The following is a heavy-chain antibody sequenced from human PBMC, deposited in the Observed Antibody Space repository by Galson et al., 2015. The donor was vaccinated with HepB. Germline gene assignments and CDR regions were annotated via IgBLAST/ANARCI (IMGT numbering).Heavy chain of an antibody. J-gene: IGHJ6*02. V-gene: IGHV1-69*13. CDR2: FIPIFGTA. D-gene: IGHD1-1*01. CDR3: AKNSSFPTPRHNQYGMDV. CDR1: GGTFSSYA. Sequence: SVKVSCKASGGTFSSYAIIWVRQAPGQGLEWMGGFIPIFGTANYAQKFQGRVTLTADESTNTAYMELSSLKSDDTAVYYCAKNSSFPTPRHNQYGMDVWGRGTTVTVSS.